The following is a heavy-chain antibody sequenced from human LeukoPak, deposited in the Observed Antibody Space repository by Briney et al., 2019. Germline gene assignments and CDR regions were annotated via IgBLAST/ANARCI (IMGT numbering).Heavy chain of an antibody. D-gene: IGHD6-19*01. CDR1: GFTFSSYE. CDR2: ISSSGGYM. V-gene: IGHV3-48*03. J-gene: IGHJ4*02. CDR3: ARDLKTSGWYGDFDY. Sequence: GGSLRLSCAASGFTFSSYEMDWVRQAPEKGLEWISYISSSGGYMYADSVKGRFTISRDNAKNTVYLEMNSLRAEDTAVYYCARDLKTSGWYGDFDYWGQGTLVTVSS.